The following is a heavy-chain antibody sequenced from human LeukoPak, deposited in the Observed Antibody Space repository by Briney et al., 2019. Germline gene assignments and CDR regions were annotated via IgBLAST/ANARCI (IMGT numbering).Heavy chain of an antibody. D-gene: IGHD1-26*01. J-gene: IGHJ4*02. V-gene: IGHV3-64*01. CDR1: GFTVSSNY. CDR3: ARELGLSGSLGY. CDR2: ISSNGGST. Sequence: GGSLRLSCAASGFTVSSNYMSWVRQAPGKGLEYVSAISSNGGSTYYANSVKGRFTISRDNSKNTLYLQMGSLRAEDMAVYYCARELGLSGSLGYWGQGTLVTVSS.